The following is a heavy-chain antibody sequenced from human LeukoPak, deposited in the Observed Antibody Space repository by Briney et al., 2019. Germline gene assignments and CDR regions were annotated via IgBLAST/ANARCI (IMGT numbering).Heavy chain of an antibody. Sequence: SGGSLRLSCAASGSTFSSYWMHWVRQAPGKGLVWVSRISTDGSSTNSADSVKGRFTISRDNAKNTLYLQMNSLRAEDTAVYYCVREYSSSSGRAFDIWGQGTMVTVSP. J-gene: IGHJ3*02. CDR1: GSTFSSYW. D-gene: IGHD6-6*01. V-gene: IGHV3-74*01. CDR2: ISTDGSST. CDR3: VREYSSSSGRAFDI.